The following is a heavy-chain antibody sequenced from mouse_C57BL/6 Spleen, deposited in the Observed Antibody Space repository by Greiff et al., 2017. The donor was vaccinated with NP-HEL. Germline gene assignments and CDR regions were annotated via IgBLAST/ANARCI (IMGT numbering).Heavy chain of an antibody. CDR3: ARGLSGSSYWYFDV. V-gene: IGHV1-82*01. D-gene: IGHD1-1*01. J-gene: IGHJ1*03. CDR1: GYAFSSSW. CDR2: IYPGDGDT. Sequence: QVQLKQSGPELVKPGASVKISCKASGYAFSSSWMNWVKQRPGKGLEWIGRIYPGDGDTNYNGKFKGKATLTADKSSSTAYMQLSSLTSEDSAVYFCARGLSGSSYWYFDVWGTGTTVTVSS.